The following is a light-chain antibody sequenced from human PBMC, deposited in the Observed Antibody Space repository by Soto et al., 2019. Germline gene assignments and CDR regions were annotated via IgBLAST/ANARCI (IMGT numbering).Light chain of an antibody. J-gene: IGKJ2*01. Sequence: DIQMTQSPSSLSASVGDRVTITCRASQSISRYLNWYQHRPGKAPNLLIYAASTLQSGVPSRFSGSGSGTDFTLTITSLHPEDSATYYCQQGYTTPRYTFGQGTKLEIK. V-gene: IGKV1-39*01. CDR2: AAS. CDR1: QSISRY. CDR3: QQGYTTPRYT.